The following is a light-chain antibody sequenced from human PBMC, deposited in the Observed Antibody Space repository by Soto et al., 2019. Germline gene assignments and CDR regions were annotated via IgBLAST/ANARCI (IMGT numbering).Light chain of an antibody. Sequence: DIVMTQSPDSLAVSLGERATINCKSSQTILYSSNNKNYLAWYQQKPGQPPKLLIYWASIRESGVPDRFSGSESGTDFTLTIRSLQAEDVAVYYCQQYYTTPLTLGRGTKMEIK. J-gene: IGKJ1*01. CDR1: QTILYSSNNKNY. V-gene: IGKV4-1*01. CDR3: QQYYTTPLT. CDR2: WAS.